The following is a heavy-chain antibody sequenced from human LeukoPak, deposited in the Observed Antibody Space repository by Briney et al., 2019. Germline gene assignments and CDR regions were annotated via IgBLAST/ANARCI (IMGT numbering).Heavy chain of an antibody. CDR3: ARSRDSSGYYYLI. V-gene: IGHV5-51*03. CDR1: GYSFTNYW. CDR2: IYPDDSGS. D-gene: IGHD3-22*01. J-gene: IGHJ4*02. Sequence: KPGESLKISCEASGYSFTNYWIGWVRQMPGEGLEWMGIIYPDDSGSKYSPSFQGQVTISADKSISTAYLRWSSLKASDTAMYYCARSRDSSGYYYLIWGQGTLVTVSS.